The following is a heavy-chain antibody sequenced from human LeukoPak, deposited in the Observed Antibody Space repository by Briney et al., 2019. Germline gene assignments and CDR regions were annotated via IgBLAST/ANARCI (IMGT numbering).Heavy chain of an antibody. Sequence: GGSLRLSCAASGFTFSSYALSWVRQAPGKGLEWVSAISGSGGSTYHADSVKGRFTISRDNSKNTLYLQMNSLRAEDTAVYYCAKRLDPYYGDYGGFSSGLDYWGQGTLVTVSS. CDR2: ISGSGGST. CDR1: GFTFSSYA. V-gene: IGHV3-23*01. CDR3: AKRLDPYYGDYGGFSSGLDY. J-gene: IGHJ4*02. D-gene: IGHD4-17*01.